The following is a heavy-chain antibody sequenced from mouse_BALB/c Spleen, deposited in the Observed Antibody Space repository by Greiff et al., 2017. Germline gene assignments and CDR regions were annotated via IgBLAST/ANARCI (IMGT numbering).Heavy chain of an antibody. CDR3: ARDFTTATGFAY. CDR1: GFTFTDYY. Sequence: VQLKESGGGLVQPGGSLRLSCATSGFTFTDYYMSWVRQPPGKALEWLGFIRNKANGYTTEYSASVKGRFTISRDNSQSILYLQMNTLRAEDSATYYCARDFTTATGFAYWGQGTLVTVSA. CDR2: IRNKANGYTT. V-gene: IGHV7-3*02. J-gene: IGHJ3*01. D-gene: IGHD1-2*01.